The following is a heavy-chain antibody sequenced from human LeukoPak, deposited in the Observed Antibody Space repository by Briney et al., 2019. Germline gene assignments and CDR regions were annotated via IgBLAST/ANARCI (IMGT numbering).Heavy chain of an antibody. V-gene: IGHV3-72*01. CDR3: ASLSTYYYDSSGYYYPPLYGMDV. Sequence: GRSLRLSCAASGFTFSDHYMGWVRQAPGKGLEWVGRTRNKANSYTTEYAASVKGRFAISRDDSKNSLYLQMNSLKTEDTAVYYCASLSTYYYDSSGYYYPPLYGMDVWGQGTTVTVSS. CDR1: GFTFSDHY. J-gene: IGHJ6*02. D-gene: IGHD3-22*01. CDR2: TRNKANSYTT.